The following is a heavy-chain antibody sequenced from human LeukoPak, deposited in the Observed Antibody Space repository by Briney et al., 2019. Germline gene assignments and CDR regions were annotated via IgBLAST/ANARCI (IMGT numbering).Heavy chain of an antibody. J-gene: IGHJ4*02. CDR1: GGSISSYY. CDR2: IYYSGST. CDR3: AGTRGDIVVVPAAAPTYFDY. Sequence: SETLSLTCTVSGGSISSYYWSWIRQPPGKGLEWIGYIYYSGSTNYNPSLKSRVTISVDTSKNQFSLKLSSVTAADTAVYYCAGTRGDIVVVPAAAPTYFDYWGQGTLVTVSS. D-gene: IGHD2-2*01. V-gene: IGHV4-59*01.